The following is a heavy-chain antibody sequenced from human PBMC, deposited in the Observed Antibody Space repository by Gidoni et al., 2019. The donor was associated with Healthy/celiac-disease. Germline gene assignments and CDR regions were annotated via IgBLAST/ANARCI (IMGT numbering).Heavy chain of an antibody. CDR2: INHSGST. CDR3: ARAGLRRSYYGSYGMDV. Sequence: QVQLQQWGAGLLKPSETLSLTCAVYGGSFSGYYWSWIRQPPGKGLEWIGEINHSGSTNYNPSLKSRVTISVDTSKNQFSLKLSSVTAADTAVYYCARAGLRRSYYGSYGMDVWGQGTTVTVSS. CDR1: GGSFSGYY. V-gene: IGHV4-34*01. J-gene: IGHJ6*02. D-gene: IGHD1-26*01.